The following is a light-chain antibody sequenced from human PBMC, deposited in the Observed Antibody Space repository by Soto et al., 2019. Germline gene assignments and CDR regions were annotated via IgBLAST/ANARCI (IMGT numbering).Light chain of an antibody. J-gene: IGKJ2*01. CDR2: KAT. CDR3: QQYNDYQYT. Sequence: DIQMTQSPSTLSASVGDSVTITCRASQSITTWLAWYQQKPGKAPKLLIYKATKLQSGVPSRFSGSGSGTEFSLTISSLQPEDFAIYYCQQYNDYQYTFGQGTKLEIK. V-gene: IGKV1-5*03. CDR1: QSITTW.